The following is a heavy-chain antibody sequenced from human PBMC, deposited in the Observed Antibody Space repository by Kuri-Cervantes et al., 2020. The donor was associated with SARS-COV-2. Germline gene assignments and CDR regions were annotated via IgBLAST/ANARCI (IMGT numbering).Heavy chain of an antibody. J-gene: IGHJ6*02. V-gene: IGHV3-48*02. CDR3: ARDLRPLELYHYYGMDV. Sequence: GGSLRLSCTVASGSISSSSYYWGWIRQPPGKGLEWVSYISISSSTIYYADSVKGRFTISRDNAKNSLYLQMNSLRDEDTAVYYCARDLRPLELYHYYGMDVWGQGTTVTVSS. CDR2: ISISSSTI. CDR1: SGSISSSS. D-gene: IGHD4-17*01.